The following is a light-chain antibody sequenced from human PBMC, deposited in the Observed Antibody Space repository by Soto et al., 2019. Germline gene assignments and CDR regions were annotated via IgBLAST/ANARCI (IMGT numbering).Light chain of an antibody. CDR1: QSVSSSY. J-gene: IGKJ1*01. V-gene: IGKV3D-15*01. CDR2: GAS. CDR3: QQYNNWPPVT. Sequence: EIVLTQSPGTLSLSPGERATLSCRTSQSVSSSYLAWYQQKPGQAPRLLIYGASSRATGIPARFSGSGSGTKFTLAISSLQSEDFAVYYCQQYNNWPPVTFGQGTKVDIK.